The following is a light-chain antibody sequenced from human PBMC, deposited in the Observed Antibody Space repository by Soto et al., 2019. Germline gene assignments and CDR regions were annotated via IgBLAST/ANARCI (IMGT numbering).Light chain of an antibody. CDR2: VNT. V-gene: IGLV1-40*01. J-gene: IGLJ2*01. CDR3: QSYDSGLSGFV. Sequence: QSVLTQPPSVSGAPGQTVTISCTGSSSNIGAGFVQWYQQLPGTAPKLLIYVNTDRPSGVPDRFSGSKSGTSASLAITGLQAEHEADYYCQSYDSGLSGFVFGGGTKVTVL. CDR1: SSNIGAGF.